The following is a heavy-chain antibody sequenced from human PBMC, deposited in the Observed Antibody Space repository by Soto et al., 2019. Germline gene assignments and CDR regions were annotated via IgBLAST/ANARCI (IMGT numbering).Heavy chain of an antibody. V-gene: IGHV3-23*01. CDR2: ISGSGGNA. CDR1: GFTFSSYA. Sequence: EVQLLESGGGLVQPGGSLRLSCAASGFTFSSYAMSWVRQAPGKGLAWVSTISGSGGNAYYADSVKGRFSISRDNSKNTLRLQMNSLRADDPAVYYCAKDGSSGSYPPYYYFGMDVWGQGSTVTVSS. CDR3: AKDGSSGSYPPYYYFGMDV. D-gene: IGHD1-26*01. J-gene: IGHJ6*02.